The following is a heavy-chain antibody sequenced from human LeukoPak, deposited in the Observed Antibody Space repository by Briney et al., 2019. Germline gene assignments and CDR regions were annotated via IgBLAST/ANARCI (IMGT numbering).Heavy chain of an antibody. CDR2: VYTDGTT. Sequence: SETLSLTCTVSGGSISSYYWSWIRQPAGKGLEWIGRVYTDGTTSYNPSLKSRVTMSVDTSKNQFSLKLISVTAADTAVYYCARSRGYSYGTTFLDYWGQGTLVTVSS. CDR1: GGSISSYY. D-gene: IGHD5-18*01. CDR3: ARSRGYSYGTTFLDY. V-gene: IGHV4-4*07. J-gene: IGHJ4*02.